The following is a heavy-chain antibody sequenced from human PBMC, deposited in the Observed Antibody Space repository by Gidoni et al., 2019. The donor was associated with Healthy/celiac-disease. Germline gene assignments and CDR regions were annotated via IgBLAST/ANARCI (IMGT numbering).Heavy chain of an antibody. CDR3: ASFNTYYYDSSGYWYFDL. V-gene: IGHV4-39*01. CDR1: GGSISSSSYY. D-gene: IGHD3-22*01. J-gene: IGHJ2*01. CDR2: IYYSGST. Sequence: QLQLQESGPGLVKPSETLSLTCTVSGGSISSSSYYWGWIRQPPGKGLEWIGSIYYSGSTYYNPSLKSRVTISVDTSKNQFSLKLSSVTAADTAVYYCASFNTYYYDSSGYWYFDLWGRGTLVTVSS.